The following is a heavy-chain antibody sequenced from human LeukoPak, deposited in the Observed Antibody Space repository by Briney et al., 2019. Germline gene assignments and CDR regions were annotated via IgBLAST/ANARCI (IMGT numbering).Heavy chain of an antibody. CDR3: ARHFCSSTSCQGNAFDI. Sequence: GGSLRLSCAASGFTFSSYSMNWVRQAPGKGLEWVSSISSSSSYIYYADSVKGRFTISRDNAKNSLYLQMNSLRAEDTAVYYCARHFCSSTSCQGNAFDIWGQGTMVTVSS. D-gene: IGHD2-2*01. CDR1: GFTFSSYS. CDR2: ISSSSSYI. J-gene: IGHJ3*02. V-gene: IGHV3-21*01.